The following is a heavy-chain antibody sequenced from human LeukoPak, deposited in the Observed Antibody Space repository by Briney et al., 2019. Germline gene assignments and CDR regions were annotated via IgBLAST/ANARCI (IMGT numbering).Heavy chain of an antibody. CDR2: IGGRDGVTT. Sequence: ETLSLTCAVSGRSSSSSNWWSWVRQPPGKGLEWVSGIGGRDGVTTYYTSSVKGRFTISRDNSKNTLYLQMNSLRAEDTAVYYCAKDLGWIHFAYWGQGTLVTVSS. V-gene: IGHV3-23*01. D-gene: IGHD5-18*01. CDR1: GRSSSSSN. CDR3: AKDLGWIHFAY. J-gene: IGHJ4*02.